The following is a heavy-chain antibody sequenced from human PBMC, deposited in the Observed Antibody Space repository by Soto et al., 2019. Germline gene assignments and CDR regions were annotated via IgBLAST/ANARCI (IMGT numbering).Heavy chain of an antibody. CDR3: ARDNYGPLDY. V-gene: IGHV1-2*02. D-gene: IGHD3-10*01. CDR1: GYSFTAFY. J-gene: IGHJ4*02. Sequence: QVQLVQSGAEMKKPGASVKVSCRPSGYSFTAFYIHWVRQAPGQGLEWMGWVDPNSGATRNAQNFQGRVTMTSHKSTSTVYMELNWLRSEETAVYYCARDNYGPLDYWGQGTLVTVSS. CDR2: VDPNSGAT.